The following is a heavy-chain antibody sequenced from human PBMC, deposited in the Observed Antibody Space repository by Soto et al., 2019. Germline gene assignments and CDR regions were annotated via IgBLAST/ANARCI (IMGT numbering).Heavy chain of an antibody. D-gene: IGHD3-10*01. J-gene: IGHJ4*02. CDR3: AKDLGSNRPNYFDY. Sequence: GGSLRLSCAASGFTFSSYAMSWVRQAPGKGLEWVSGISGSGITTYYADSVKGRFTISRDNSKTTLYRQMNSLRAGDTAVYYCAKDLGSNRPNYFDYWGQGTLVTVSS. V-gene: IGHV3-23*01. CDR2: ISGSGITT. CDR1: GFTFSSYA.